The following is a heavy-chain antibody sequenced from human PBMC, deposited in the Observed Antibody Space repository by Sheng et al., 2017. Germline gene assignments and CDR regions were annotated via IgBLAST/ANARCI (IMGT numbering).Heavy chain of an antibody. Sequence: QVQLQQWGAGLLKPSETLSLTCAVYGGSFSGYYWSWIRQPPGKGRGVDWGKVNHSGSTNYNPSLKSRVTISVDTSKNQFSLKLSSVTAADTAVYYCARGYGDYVRRLYWYFDLWGRGTLVTVSS. D-gene: IGHD4-17*01. CDR3: ARGYGDYVRRLYWYFDL. J-gene: IGHJ2*01. V-gene: IGHV4-34*01. CDR1: GGSFSGYY. CDR2: VNHSGST.